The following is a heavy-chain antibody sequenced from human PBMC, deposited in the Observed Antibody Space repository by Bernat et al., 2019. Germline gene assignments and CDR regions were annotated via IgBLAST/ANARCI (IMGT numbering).Heavy chain of an antibody. CDR2: IFSNDEK. CDR1: GFSLSNARMG. CDR3: ARSADWNGSGYYYYYYMDV. J-gene: IGHJ6*03. Sequence: QVTLKESGPVLVKPTETLTLTCTVSGFSLSNARMGVSWIRQPPGKALEWLAHIFSNDEKSYSTSLKSRLTISKDTSKSQVVLTMTNMDPVDTATDYCARSADWNGSGYYYYYYMDVWGKGTTVTVSS. D-gene: IGHD3-10*01. V-gene: IGHV2-26*01.